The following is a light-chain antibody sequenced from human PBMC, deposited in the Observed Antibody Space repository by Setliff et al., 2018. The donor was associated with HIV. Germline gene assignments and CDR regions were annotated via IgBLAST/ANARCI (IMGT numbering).Light chain of an antibody. J-gene: IGLJ1*01. CDR1: SSDFGGYNY. CDR2: DVS. V-gene: IGLV2-14*03. Sequence: QSVLPQPASVSGSPGQSITISCTGASSDFGGYNYVSWYEQHPGKAPKLMIYDVSKRPSGVSNRFSGSKSGNTASLTISGLQAEDEADYYCSSYTSRNTYVFGTGTKVTV. CDR3: SSYTSRNTYV.